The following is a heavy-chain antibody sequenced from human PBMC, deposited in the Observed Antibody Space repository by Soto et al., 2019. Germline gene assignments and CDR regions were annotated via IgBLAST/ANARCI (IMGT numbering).Heavy chain of an antibody. CDR3: ARDRVPLHYGDSEA. V-gene: IGHV1-69*12. CDR1: GATFHSYA. J-gene: IGHJ5*02. D-gene: IGHD4-17*01. CDR2: IIPIFGTA. Sequence: QVQLVQSGSEVKKPGSSVKVSCKAFGATFHSYAISWVRQAPGQGLEWMGGIIPIFGTAYYAQKFQGRVTITADESTTTAYMELSSLTSEDTAVYYCARDRVPLHYGDSEAWGQGTLVTVSS.